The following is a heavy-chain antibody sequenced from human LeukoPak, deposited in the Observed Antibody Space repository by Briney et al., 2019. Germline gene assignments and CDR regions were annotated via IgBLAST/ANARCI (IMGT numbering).Heavy chain of an antibody. J-gene: IGHJ4*02. V-gene: IGHV3-23*01. Sequence: GGSLRLSCAASGFTFSSYAMSWVRQAPGKGLEWVSVITSTGGGAYYADSVKGRFTISRENSKNTLYLQMNSLRADDTAVYYCARGIWWEPTDYWSQGTLVTVSS. CDR3: ARGIWWEPTDY. CDR1: GFTFSSYA. D-gene: IGHD1-26*01. CDR2: ITSTGGGA.